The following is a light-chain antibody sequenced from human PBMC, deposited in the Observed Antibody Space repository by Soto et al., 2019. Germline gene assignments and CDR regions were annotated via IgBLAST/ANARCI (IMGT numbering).Light chain of an antibody. J-gene: IGKJ2*01. CDR2: KAI. CDR3: QRYNDFQYI. Sequence: DIQMTQSPSTLSASVGDRVTITCRASQSISTWLAWYQQKPGKAPKLLIYKAINLQSGVPSRFSGSGSGTEFSLTISSLLPDDFATYYCQRYNDFQYIFGQGTKLEMK. CDR1: QSISTW. V-gene: IGKV1-5*03.